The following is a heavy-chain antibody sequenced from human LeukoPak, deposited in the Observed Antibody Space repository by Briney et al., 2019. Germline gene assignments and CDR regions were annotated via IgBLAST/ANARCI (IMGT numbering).Heavy chain of an antibody. CDR2: LSGSGGST. CDR1: GFTFSSYA. V-gene: IGHV3-23*01. CDR3: AKGFYDSSGYYLSFGAFDI. Sequence: GGSLRLSCAASGFTFSSYAMSCVRQAPGKGLEWVSALSGSGGSTYCADAVKGRFTISRDNSKNTLYLQMNSLRAEDTAVYYCAKGFYDSSGYYLSFGAFDIWGQGTMVTVSS. J-gene: IGHJ3*02. D-gene: IGHD3-22*01.